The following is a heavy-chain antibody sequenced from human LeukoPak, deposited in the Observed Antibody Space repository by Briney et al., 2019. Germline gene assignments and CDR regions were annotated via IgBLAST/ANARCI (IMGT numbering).Heavy chain of an antibody. CDR2: VSSDSHFI. Sequence: GGSLRLSCAGTGFTFSTYSMNWVRQTPDKGLEWVSSVSSDSHFIFYADSVEGRFTISRDNSKNTLYLQMNSLRAEDTAVYYCAKDRAYSSSWLDCWGQGTLVTVSS. D-gene: IGHD6-13*01. V-gene: IGHV3-21*01. J-gene: IGHJ5*01. CDR1: GFTFSTYS. CDR3: AKDRAYSSSWLDC.